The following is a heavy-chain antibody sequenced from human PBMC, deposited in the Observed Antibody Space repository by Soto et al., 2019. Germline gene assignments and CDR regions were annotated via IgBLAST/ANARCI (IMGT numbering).Heavy chain of an antibody. D-gene: IGHD6-13*01. V-gene: IGHV3-7*03. CDR3: AREGKLVPDY. J-gene: IGHJ4*02. CDR1: GFTFSSYW. CDR2: IKQDGSEK. Sequence: HPWGSLGLSCAPSGFTFSSYWMSWVRQAPGKGLEWVANIKQDGSEKYYVDSVKGRFTISRDNAKKSLYLQMNSLRAEDTAVYYCAREGKLVPDYWGQGTLVTVSS.